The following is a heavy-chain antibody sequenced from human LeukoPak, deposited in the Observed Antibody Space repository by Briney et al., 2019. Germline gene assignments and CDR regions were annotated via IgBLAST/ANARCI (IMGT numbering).Heavy chain of an antibody. CDR1: RFTFRRYS. Sequence: GVPVTLSCAASRFTFRRYSMKWLPQAPGKGLEWVSSISSSSSYIYYADPVKGRFTISRDNAKNSLYLQMNSLRAEDTAVYYCAGSGYSNPWGQGTLVTVSS. J-gene: IGHJ5*02. CDR3: AGSGYSNP. D-gene: IGHD6-13*01. V-gene: IGHV3-21*01. CDR2: ISSSSSYI.